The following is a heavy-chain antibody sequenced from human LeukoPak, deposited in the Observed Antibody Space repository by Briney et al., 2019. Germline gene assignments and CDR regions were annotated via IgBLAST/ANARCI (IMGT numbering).Heavy chain of an antibody. J-gene: IGHJ5*02. D-gene: IGHD5-18*01. Sequence: GALRLSCAASGFTFSIFAMSWVRQAPGKGLEWVSTISGSGGSTYYADSVKGRFTISRDNSKNTLYLQMNSLRAEDTAVYYCVRGYSYGWFDPWGQGTLVTVSS. CDR1: GFTFSIFA. CDR3: VRGYSYGWFDP. V-gene: IGHV3-23*01. CDR2: ISGSGGST.